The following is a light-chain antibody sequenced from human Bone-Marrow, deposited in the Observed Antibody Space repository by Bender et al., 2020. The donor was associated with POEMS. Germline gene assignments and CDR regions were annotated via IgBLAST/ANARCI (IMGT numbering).Light chain of an antibody. CDR1: SGHSNYA. Sequence: QLVLTQSPSASASLGASVKLTCTLSSGHSNYAIAWHQQQPEKGPRYLMKVNSDGSHTKGDGIPDRFSGSSSGAERYLIISSLQSDDEADYYCQTWGTGYRVFGGGTKLSVL. CDR3: QTWGTGYRV. J-gene: IGLJ3*02. CDR2: VNSDGSH. V-gene: IGLV4-69*01.